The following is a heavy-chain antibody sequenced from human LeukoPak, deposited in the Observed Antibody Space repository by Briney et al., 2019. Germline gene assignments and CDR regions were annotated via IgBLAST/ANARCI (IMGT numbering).Heavy chain of an antibody. Sequence: ASVKVSCKASGYTFTSYYMHWVRRAPGQGLEWMGIINPSGGSTSYAQKFQGRVTMTRNTSTSTVYMELSSLRSEDTAVYYCAWGYYDFWSGKGESFDYWGQGTLVTVSS. D-gene: IGHD3-3*01. J-gene: IGHJ4*02. V-gene: IGHV1-46*01. CDR2: INPSGGST. CDR1: GYTFTSYY. CDR3: AWGYYDFWSGKGESFDY.